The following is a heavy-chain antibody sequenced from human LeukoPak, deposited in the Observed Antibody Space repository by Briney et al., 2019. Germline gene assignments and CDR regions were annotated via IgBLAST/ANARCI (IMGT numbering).Heavy chain of an antibody. Sequence: PSETLSLSCAVYGGSFSSYYWSWIRQPPGKGLEWIGEINHSGSTNYNPSLKSRVTISVDTSKNQFSLKLSSVTAADTAVYYCARGRESTMLVVGDNWFDPWGQGTLLTVSS. J-gene: IGHJ5*02. V-gene: IGHV4-34*01. CDR3: ARGRESTMLVVGDNWFDP. D-gene: IGHD3-22*01. CDR1: GGSFSSYY. CDR2: INHSGST.